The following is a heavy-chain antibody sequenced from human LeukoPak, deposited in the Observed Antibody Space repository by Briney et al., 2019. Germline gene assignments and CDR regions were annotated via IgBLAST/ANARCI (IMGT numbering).Heavy chain of an antibody. D-gene: IGHD1-20*01. CDR1: GYTFTGYY. CDR3: ARDSFITGSKGSYYYYYMDV. J-gene: IGHJ6*03. V-gene: IGHV1-2*02. CDR2: INPNSGGT. Sequence: ASVKVSCKASGYTFTGYYMHWVRQAPGQGLEWMGWINPNSGGTNYAQKFQGRVTMTRDMSTSTVYMELSSLRSEDTAVYYCARDSFITGSKGSYYYYYMDVWGKGTTVIVSS.